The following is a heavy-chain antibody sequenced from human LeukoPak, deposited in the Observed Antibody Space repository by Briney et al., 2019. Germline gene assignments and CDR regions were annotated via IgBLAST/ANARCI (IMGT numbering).Heavy chain of an antibody. CDR3: ARDPYYYDSSGYPYYYGMDV. CDR2: ISSSSGYI. J-gene: IGHJ6*02. D-gene: IGHD3-22*01. V-gene: IGHV3-21*01. Sequence: GGSLRLSCAASGFTFSSYSMNWVRQAPGKGLEWVSSISSSSGYIYYADSVKGRFTISRDNAKNSLYLQMNSLRAEDTAVYYCARDPYYYDSSGYPYYYGMDVWGQGTTVTVSS. CDR1: GFTFSSYS.